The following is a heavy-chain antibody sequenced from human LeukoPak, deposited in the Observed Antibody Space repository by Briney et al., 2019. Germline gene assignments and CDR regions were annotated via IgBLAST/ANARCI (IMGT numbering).Heavy chain of an antibody. Sequence: TGGSLRLSCAASGFTFSSYSMNWVRQAPGKGLEWVSSISSSSSYIYYADSVKGRFTISRDNVKNSLYLQMNSLRAEDTAVYYCARGNGGHWSWFDPWGQGTLVTVSS. CDR3: ARGNGGHWSWFDP. V-gene: IGHV3-21*01. CDR1: GFTFSSYS. J-gene: IGHJ5*02. D-gene: IGHD1-1*01. CDR2: ISSSSSYI.